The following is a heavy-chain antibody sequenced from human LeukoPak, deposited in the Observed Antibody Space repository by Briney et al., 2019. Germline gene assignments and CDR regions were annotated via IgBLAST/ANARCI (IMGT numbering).Heavy chain of an antibody. V-gene: IGHV5-51*01. CDR1: GYSFTSYW. J-gene: IGHJ3*01. D-gene: IGHD3-22*01. CDR3: ARPNITSYYDSRGYDAFDV. Sequence: GESLKISCKGSGYSFTSYWIGWVRQMPGKGLEWMVIIYPCDSDTRYSPSFQGQVTISADKSVRTAYLQWSSLKASDTAMYYCARPNITSYYDSRGYDAFDVWGQGTMVTVSS. CDR2: IYPCDSDT.